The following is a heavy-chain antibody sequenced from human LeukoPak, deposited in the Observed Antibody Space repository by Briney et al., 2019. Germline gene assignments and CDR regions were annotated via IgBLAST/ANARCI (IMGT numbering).Heavy chain of an antibody. CDR2: ISCTGSTT. D-gene: IGHD2-15*01. CDR1: GFTFSNCF. V-gene: IGHV3-64*01. CDR3: ATSRYCSGCDFYSLAFDI. J-gene: IGHJ3*02. Sequence: SGGSLRLSCAASGFTFSNCFMHWVSQAPGKGLEYFSAISCTGSTTYYTNSVKGRFTISRDNSKNTLYLQMGGLRAEDMAVYYSATSRYCSGCDFYSLAFDIWGQGTMVTVSS.